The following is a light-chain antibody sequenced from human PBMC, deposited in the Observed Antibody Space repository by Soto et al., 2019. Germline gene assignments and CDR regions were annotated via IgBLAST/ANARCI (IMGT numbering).Light chain of an antibody. Sequence: DIQMTQSPSTLPASVGDRVTITCRASQSIGSWLAWYQQKPGKAPKLLIYKTSILENGVPSRFSGSGSGTEFTLSISSLQPDDFATYYCHQYNSYWTFGQGTKVDI. CDR1: QSIGSW. J-gene: IGKJ1*01. CDR2: KTS. V-gene: IGKV1-5*03. CDR3: HQYNSYWT.